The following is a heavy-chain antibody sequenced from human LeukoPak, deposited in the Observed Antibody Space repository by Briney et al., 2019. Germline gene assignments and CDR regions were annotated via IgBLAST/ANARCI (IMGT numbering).Heavy chain of an antibody. CDR2: INHSGST. J-gene: IGHJ2*01. CDR1: GGSFSGYY. Sequence: SETLSLTCVVYGGSFSGYYWSWIRQPPGKGLEWIGEINHSGSTNYNPSLKSRVIISVDTSKNQFSLKLSSVTAADTAVYYCARGRHWYFDLWGRGTLVTVSS. V-gene: IGHV4-34*01. CDR3: ARGRHWYFDL.